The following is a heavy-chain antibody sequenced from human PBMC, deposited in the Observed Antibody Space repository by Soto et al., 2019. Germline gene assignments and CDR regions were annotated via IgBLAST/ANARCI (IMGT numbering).Heavy chain of an antibody. J-gene: IGHJ4*02. CDR1: GYSFTSYW. Sequence: EVQLVQSGAEVKKPGESLRISCKGSGYSFTSYWISWVRQMPGKGLEWMGRIDPSDSYTNYSPSFQGHVTISADKSISTAYLQWTSLKASDTAMYYCARLQPAAGDNDLTFAYWGQGTLVTVSS. V-gene: IGHV5-10-1*01. CDR3: ARLQPAAGDNDLTFAY. CDR2: IDPSDSYT. D-gene: IGHD6-13*01.